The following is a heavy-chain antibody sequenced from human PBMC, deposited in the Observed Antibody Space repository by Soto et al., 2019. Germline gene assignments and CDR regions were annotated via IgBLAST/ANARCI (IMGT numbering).Heavy chain of an antibody. CDR2: INTVATII. D-gene: IGHD3-16*01. CDR1: GIPFNNYW. J-gene: IGHJ4*02. V-gene: IGHV3-74*01. CDR3: ATDDGRGLMY. Sequence: PGGSLRLSCAASGIPFNNYWMHWIRQAPGKGLVWVSHINTVATIINYGDSVKGRFTISRDNAENMLYLQMNSMGVEDTATYYCATDDGRGLMYWGQGTLVNVSS.